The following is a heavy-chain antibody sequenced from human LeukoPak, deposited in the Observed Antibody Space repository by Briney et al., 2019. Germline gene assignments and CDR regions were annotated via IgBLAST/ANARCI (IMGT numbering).Heavy chain of an antibody. V-gene: IGHV5-51*01. J-gene: IGHJ4*02. D-gene: IGHD3-10*01. CDR2: IYPGDSDT. CDR3: ARSGESDQLPSY. Sequence: KVSCKASGYTFTSYWIAWVRQMPGKGLEWKGIIYPGDSDTRYSPSFQGQVTISADKSISTAYLQWSSLKASDTAMYYCARSGESDQLPSYWGQGTLVTVSS. CDR1: GYTFTSYW.